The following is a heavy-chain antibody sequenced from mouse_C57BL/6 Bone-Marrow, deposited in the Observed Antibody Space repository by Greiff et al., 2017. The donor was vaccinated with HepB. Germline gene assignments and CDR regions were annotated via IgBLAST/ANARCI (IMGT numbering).Heavy chain of an antibody. Sequence: QVQLQQSGAELVRPGTSVKVSCKASGYAFTNYLLEWVKQRPGQGLEWIGVINPGSGGTNYNEKFKGKATLTADKSSSTAYMQLSSLTSEDSAVYFCARSPTFSRFDYWGQGTTLTVSS. J-gene: IGHJ2*01. CDR2: INPGSGGT. CDR1: GYAFTNYL. V-gene: IGHV1-54*01. D-gene: IGHD1-1*01. CDR3: ARSPTFSRFDY.